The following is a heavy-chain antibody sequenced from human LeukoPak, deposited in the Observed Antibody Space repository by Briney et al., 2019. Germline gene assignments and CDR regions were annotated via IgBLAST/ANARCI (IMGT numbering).Heavy chain of an antibody. CDR1: GFIFSNYG. CDR2: ISYDGSNK. D-gene: IGHD3-10*01. J-gene: IGHJ5*02. CDR3: AKYSYGSGTSFDP. Sequence: GRSLRLSCAASGFIFSNYGIHWVRQAPGKGLEWVAVISYDGSNKYADSVKGRFTISRDNAKNSLYLQMSSLRVEDTAVFYCAKYSYGSGTSFDPWGQGTLVTVSS. V-gene: IGHV3-30*18.